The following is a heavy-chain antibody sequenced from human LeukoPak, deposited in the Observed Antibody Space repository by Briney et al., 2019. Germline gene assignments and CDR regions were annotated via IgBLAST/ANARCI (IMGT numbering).Heavy chain of an antibody. V-gene: IGHV1-69*02. CDR2: IIPILGIA. Sequence: ASVKVSCKASGGTFSSYTISWVRQAPAQGLEGMGRIIPILGIANYGQKFQGRVTITADKSTSTAYMELRSLRSEDTAVYYCARVDILTGYFDYWGQGTLVTVSS. J-gene: IGHJ4*02. D-gene: IGHD3-9*01. CDR1: GGTFSSYT. CDR3: ARVDILTGYFDY.